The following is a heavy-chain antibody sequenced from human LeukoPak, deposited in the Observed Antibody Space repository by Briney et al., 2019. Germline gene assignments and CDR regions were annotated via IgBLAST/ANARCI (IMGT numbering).Heavy chain of an antibody. J-gene: IGHJ6*03. Sequence: SETLSLTCTVSGYSISSGHSWGWIRQPPGKGLEWIASVSQSGSTYYNPSLKSRVTISVDTSKNQFSLKLSSVTAADTAVYFCARVENDWKYACYYYYMDVWGRGTTVTVSS. CDR1: GYSISSGHS. D-gene: IGHD1-7*01. CDR2: VSQSGST. V-gene: IGHV4-38-2*02. CDR3: ARVENDWKYACYYYYMDV.